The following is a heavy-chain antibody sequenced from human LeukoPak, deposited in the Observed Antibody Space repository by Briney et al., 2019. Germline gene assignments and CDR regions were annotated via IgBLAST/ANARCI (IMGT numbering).Heavy chain of an antibody. D-gene: IGHD3-22*01. V-gene: IGHV3-30-3*01. J-gene: IGHJ4*02. CDR2: ISYDGSNK. CDR3: ASPSLTNYYDSSGLLDY. Sequence: GGSLRLSCAASGFTFSSYAMHWVRQAPGKGLEWVAVISYDGSNKYYADSVKGRFTISRDNSKNTLYLQMNSLRAEDTAVYYCASPSLTNYYDSSGLLDYWGQGTLVTVSS. CDR1: GFTFSSYA.